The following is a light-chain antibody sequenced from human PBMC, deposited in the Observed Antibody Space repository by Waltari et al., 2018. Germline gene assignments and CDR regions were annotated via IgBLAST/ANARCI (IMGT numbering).Light chain of an antibody. CDR3: QQYDNLPFT. Sequence: DLQMTQSPSSLSASVGDRVPITCQASQDISTYLNWYQQKPGKAPKLLIYDASNLETGVPSRFSGSGSGTDFTFTISSLQPEDIATYYCQQYDNLPFTFGPGTKVDIK. V-gene: IGKV1-33*01. CDR1: QDISTY. CDR2: DAS. J-gene: IGKJ3*01.